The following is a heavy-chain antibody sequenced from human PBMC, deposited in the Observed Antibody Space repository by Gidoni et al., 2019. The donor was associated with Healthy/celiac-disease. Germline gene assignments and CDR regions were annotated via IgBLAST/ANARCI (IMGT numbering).Heavy chain of an antibody. CDR2: ISGSGGST. CDR1: GFTFSSYA. Sequence: EVQLLESGGSLVQPGGSLRLSCAASGFTFSSYAMSWVRQAPGKGLEWVSAISGSGGSTYYADSVEGRFTISRDNPKNTLYLQMNSLRAEATAVYYCALRFVGWKGYGMDVWGQGTTVTVSS. CDR3: ALRFVGWKGYGMDV. D-gene: IGHD3-3*01. V-gene: IGHV3-23*01. J-gene: IGHJ6*02.